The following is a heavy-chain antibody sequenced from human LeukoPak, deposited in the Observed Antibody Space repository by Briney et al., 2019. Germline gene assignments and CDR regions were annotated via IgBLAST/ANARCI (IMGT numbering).Heavy chain of an antibody. V-gene: IGHV5-51*01. J-gene: IGHJ1*01. CDR1: GYSFTSYW. Sequence: GESLKISCKGSGYSFTSYWIGWVRQMPGKGLERMGIIYPGDSDTRYSPSFQGQVTISADKSISTAYLQWSSLKASDTAMYYCARGGCSSTSCDRAEYFQHWGQGTLVTVSS. CDR3: ARGGCSSTSCDRAEYFQH. D-gene: IGHD2-2*01. CDR2: IYPGDSDT.